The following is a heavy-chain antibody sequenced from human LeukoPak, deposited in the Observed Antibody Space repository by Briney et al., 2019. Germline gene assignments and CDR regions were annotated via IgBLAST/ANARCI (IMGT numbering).Heavy chain of an antibody. V-gene: IGHV3-23*01. Sequence: GGSLRLSCAASGFTFSSYAMSWVRQAPGKGLEWVSAISGSGGSTYYADSVKGRFTISRDNSKNTLYLQMNSLRAEDTAVYYCAKRFCSSTSCYAHFDYWGQGTLVTVPS. CDR3: AKRFCSSTSCYAHFDY. D-gene: IGHD2-2*01. J-gene: IGHJ4*02. CDR2: ISGSGGST. CDR1: GFTFSSYA.